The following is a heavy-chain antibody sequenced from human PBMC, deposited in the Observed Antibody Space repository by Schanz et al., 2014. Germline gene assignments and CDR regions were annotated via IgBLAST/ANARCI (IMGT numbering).Heavy chain of an antibody. CDR2: ISGSGAST. J-gene: IGHJ4*02. D-gene: IGHD3-10*01. V-gene: IGHV3-23*04. Sequence: EVQLVESGGGLAQPGGSLRLSCVASGVTFSSYAMSWVRQASGKGLEWVSAISGSGASTYYADSVKGRFTISRDNSKNTLYLQMNSLRAEDTAVYYCAKDQGSYGSGSYSYFDYWGQGTLATVSS. CDR3: AKDQGSYGSGSYSYFDY. CDR1: GVTFSSYA.